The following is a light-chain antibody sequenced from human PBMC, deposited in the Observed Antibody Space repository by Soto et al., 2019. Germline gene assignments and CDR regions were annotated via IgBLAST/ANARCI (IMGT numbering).Light chain of an antibody. CDR1: QYVSSQ. V-gene: IGKV3-11*01. J-gene: IGKJ5*01. CDR3: QHHSSWPPIT. Sequence: EIVLTQSPATLYLYTGERATLYCRASQYVSSQLAWYQQKPGQAPRLLIHDASDRATGIPGRFSGSGSGTDFNLIISSLEPEDFAVYYCQHHSSWPPITVGQGTRLEI. CDR2: DAS.